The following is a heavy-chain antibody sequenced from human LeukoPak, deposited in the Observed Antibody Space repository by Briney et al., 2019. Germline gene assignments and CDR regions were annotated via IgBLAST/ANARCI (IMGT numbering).Heavy chain of an antibody. J-gene: IGHJ4*02. CDR3: ARSAYYYTSSGYYQDY. CDR2: ISWNSGSM. Sequence: GGSLRLSCAASGFTFDDYAMHWVRQAPGKGLEWVSGISWNSGSMGYADSVKGRFTISRDNAKNTLYLQMNTLRAEDTAMYYCARSAYYYTSSGYYQDYWGQGTLVTVSS. V-gene: IGHV3-9*01. CDR1: GFTFDDYA. D-gene: IGHD3-22*01.